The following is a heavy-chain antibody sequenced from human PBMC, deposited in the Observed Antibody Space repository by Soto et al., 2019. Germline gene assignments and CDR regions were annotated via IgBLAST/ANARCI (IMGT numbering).Heavy chain of an antibody. CDR2: ISGSSHDI. J-gene: IGHJ3*02. Sequence: QVQLVESGGALVNPGGSLRLSCVASGFSFINYAGWIRQAPGKGLEWLSYISGSSHDINYAESVKGRFTISRDNGEKSLHLQMNSLRLEDTAMYYSVTGPQIREPDIWGQGTMVTVSS. CDR3: VTGPQIREPDI. D-gene: IGHD1-26*01. V-gene: IGHV3-11*05. CDR1: GFSFINYA.